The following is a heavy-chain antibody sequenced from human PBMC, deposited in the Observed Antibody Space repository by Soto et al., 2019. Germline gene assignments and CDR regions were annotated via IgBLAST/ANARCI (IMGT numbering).Heavy chain of an antibody. J-gene: IGHJ3*02. V-gene: IGHV3-23*01. CDR3: AKATATGGGAFDI. CDR1: GFTFSDSV. CDR2: MSGDGRT. Sequence: GGSLRLSCVGSGFTFSDSVMAWVRQAPGKGLEWLSVMSGDGRTRYALSVTGRFTISRDRSKNTVYLQMNSLTAGDTAVYYCAKATATGGGAFDICGQGTMVTVSS. D-gene: IGHD2-8*02.